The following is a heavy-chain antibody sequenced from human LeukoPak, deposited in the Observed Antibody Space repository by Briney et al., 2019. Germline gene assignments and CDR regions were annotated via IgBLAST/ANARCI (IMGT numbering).Heavy chain of an antibody. Sequence: PGGSLRLSCVASGFAFGEYTFNWVRQAPGKGLEWVSLMSWNGHSTYYADSVKGRFIVSRDNNKNSVYLEMKDLRIEDTALYYCAKDMEDYGGNSFDSWGEGTLVTVSS. CDR2: MSWNGHST. CDR3: AKDMEDYGGNSFDS. J-gene: IGHJ4*02. CDR1: GFAFGEYT. D-gene: IGHD4-23*01. V-gene: IGHV3-43*01.